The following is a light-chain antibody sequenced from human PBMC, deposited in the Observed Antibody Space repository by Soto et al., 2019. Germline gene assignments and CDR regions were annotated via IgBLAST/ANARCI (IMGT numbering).Light chain of an antibody. Sequence: DVQMTQSPSSLSATVGDTVTSXXRASQSMTNYLTWFQQKPGKAPSLXIFAADNLQDGVPSRFSGSGAGRDFSLTISSLQPEDFATYYCQQSYTTPWTFGQGTKVDIK. J-gene: IGKJ1*01. CDR2: AAD. CDR3: QQSYTTPWT. CDR1: QSMTNY. V-gene: IGKV1-39*01.